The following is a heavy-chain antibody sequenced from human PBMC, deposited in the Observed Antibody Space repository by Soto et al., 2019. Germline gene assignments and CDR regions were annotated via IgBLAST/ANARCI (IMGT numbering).Heavy chain of an antibody. J-gene: IGHJ1*01. CDR3: ARDFSIEGKFIRYFQH. CDR1: EFTFSNYA. CDR2: IWYDGSNK. D-gene: IGHD3-3*02. V-gene: IGHV3-33*08. Sequence: GGSLRVSCAASEFTFSNYAMHWVRQAPGKGLQWVAVIWYDGSNKYYADSVKGRFTISRDNSKNTLYLQINSLRAEDTAVYYCARDFSIEGKFIRYFQHWGQGTLVTVSS.